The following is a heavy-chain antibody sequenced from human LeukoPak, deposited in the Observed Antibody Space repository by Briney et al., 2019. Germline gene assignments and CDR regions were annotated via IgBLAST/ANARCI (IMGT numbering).Heavy chain of an antibody. CDR2: IYYSGST. D-gene: IGHD3-16*01. Sequence: PSETLSLTCTVSGGSISSYYWSWIRQPPGKGLEWIGYIYYSGSTNYNPSLKRRVTISVDTSKNQFSLKLSSVTAADTAVYYCAACWGSGSYYFDYWGQGTLVTVSS. CDR3: AACWGSGSYYFDY. CDR1: GGSISSYY. V-gene: IGHV4-59*08. J-gene: IGHJ4*02.